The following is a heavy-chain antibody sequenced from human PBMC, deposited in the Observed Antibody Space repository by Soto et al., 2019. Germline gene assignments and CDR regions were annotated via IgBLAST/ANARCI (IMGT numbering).Heavy chain of an antibody. D-gene: IGHD6-13*01. J-gene: IGHJ6*03. V-gene: IGHV3-66*01. Sequence: GGSLRLSCAASGFTVSSNYMSWVRQAPGKGLEWVSVIYSGGSTYYADSVKGRFTISRDNSKNTLYLQMNSLRAEDTAVYYCARNREYSSSWHYYYYMDVWGKGTTVTVSS. CDR2: IYSGGST. CDR1: GFTVSSNY. CDR3: ARNREYSSSWHYYYYMDV.